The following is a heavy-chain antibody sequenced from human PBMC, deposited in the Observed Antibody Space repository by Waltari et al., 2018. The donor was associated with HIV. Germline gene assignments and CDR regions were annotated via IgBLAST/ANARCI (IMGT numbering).Heavy chain of an antibody. J-gene: IGHJ6*02. CDR3: ARVGDRTYAMDV. V-gene: IGHV3-48*04. CDR1: GFSFSDYS. D-gene: IGHD2-21*02. Sequence: EVQLVESGGGLIQPGGSLRLSCADSGFSFSDYSMNWVRQAPGEGVEMLSYISSGSSNIYYADSVKGRFTISRDNAKTSLYLQMNSLRAEDTAVYYCARVGDRTYAMDVWGQGTTVTVSS. CDR2: ISSGSSNI.